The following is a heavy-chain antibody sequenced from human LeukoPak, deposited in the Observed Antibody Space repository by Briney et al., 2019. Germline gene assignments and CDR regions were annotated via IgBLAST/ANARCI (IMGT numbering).Heavy chain of an antibody. J-gene: IGHJ5*02. Sequence: SETLSLTCTVSGGSISSYYWSWIRQPPGKGLEWIGEINHSGSTNYNPSLKSRVTISVDTSKNQFSLKLSSVTAADTAVYYCAKSPSITIFGVDSNWFDPWGQGTLVTVSS. CDR2: INHSGST. V-gene: IGHV4-34*01. CDR1: GGSISSYY. D-gene: IGHD3-3*01. CDR3: AKSPSITIFGVDSNWFDP.